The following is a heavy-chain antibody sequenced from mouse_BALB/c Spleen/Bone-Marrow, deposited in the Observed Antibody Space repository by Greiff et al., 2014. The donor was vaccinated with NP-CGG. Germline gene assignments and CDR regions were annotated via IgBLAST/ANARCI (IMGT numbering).Heavy chain of an antibody. CDR2: ISTYSDNT. Sequence: LVESGPELVRPGVSVKISCKGSGYTFTDYAMHWVKQSHAKSLEWIGVISTYSDNTNYNQKFKGKATMTVDKSSSTAYMELARLTSEDSAIYYCARDYGSRIYAMDYWGQGTSVTVSS. D-gene: IGHD1-1*01. CDR3: ARDYGSRIYAMDY. J-gene: IGHJ4*01. V-gene: IGHV1-67*01. CDR1: GYTFTDYA.